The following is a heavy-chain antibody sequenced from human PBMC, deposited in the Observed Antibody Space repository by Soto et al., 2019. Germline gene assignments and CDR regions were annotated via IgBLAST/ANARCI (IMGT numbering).Heavy chain of an antibody. V-gene: IGHV4-39*01. CDR2: INFSGSS. Sequence: QLQLQESGPGLVKPSETLSLTCTVSGGSISSSNYDWDWIRQPPGKGLEWIGNINFSGSSYWNTSLKSRVAISVDASKNQFSLRLSSVTAADTAVYYCARRGGGDRFDYWGQGILVTVSS. J-gene: IGHJ4*02. D-gene: IGHD2-21*02. CDR1: GGSISSSNYD. CDR3: ARRGGGDRFDY.